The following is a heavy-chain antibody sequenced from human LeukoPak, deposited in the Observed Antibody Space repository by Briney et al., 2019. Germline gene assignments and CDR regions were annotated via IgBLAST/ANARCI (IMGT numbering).Heavy chain of an antibody. CDR3: ARMSCSGGSCHGYYYYGMDV. V-gene: IGHV4-39*01. D-gene: IGHD2-15*01. CDR1: GGSISIISYY. Sequence: PSETLSLSCTVSGGSISIISYYWGWIRQPPGKGLEWIGSIYYSGATYYNPSLKGRLTISVGTSQTQFSLKLSSVTAADTAVYYCARMSCSGGSCHGYYYYGMDVWGQGTTVTVSS. J-gene: IGHJ6*02. CDR2: IYYSGAT.